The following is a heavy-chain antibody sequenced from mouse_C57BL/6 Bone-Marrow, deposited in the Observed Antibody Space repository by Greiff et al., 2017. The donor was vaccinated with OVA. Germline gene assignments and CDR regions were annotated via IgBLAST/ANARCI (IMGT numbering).Heavy chain of an antibody. CDR1: GFNIKDDY. V-gene: IGHV14-4*01. D-gene: IGHD1-1*01. CDR3: TTVTTVPYYAMDY. Sequence: EVQVVESGAELVRPGASVKLSCTASGFNIKDDYMHWVKQRPEQGLEWIGWIDPENGDTEYASKFQGKATITADTSSNTAYLQLSSLTSEDTAVYYCTTVTTVPYYAMDYWGQGTSVTVSS. J-gene: IGHJ4*01. CDR2: IDPENGDT.